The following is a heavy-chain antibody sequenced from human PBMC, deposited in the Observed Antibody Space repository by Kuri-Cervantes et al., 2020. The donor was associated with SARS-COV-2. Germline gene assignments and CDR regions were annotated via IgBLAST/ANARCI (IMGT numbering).Heavy chain of an antibody. V-gene: IGHV1-69*13. CDR3: ARVMMYGGFLGRPLAY. Sequence: SVKVSCKASGGTFSSYAISWVRQAPGQGLEWMGRIIPIFGTANYAQKFQGRVTITADESTSTAYMELNSLRAEDMAVYYCARVMMYGGFLGRPLAYWGQGTLVTVSS. CDR2: IIPIFGTA. D-gene: IGHD2-8*01. CDR1: GGTFSSYA. J-gene: IGHJ4*02.